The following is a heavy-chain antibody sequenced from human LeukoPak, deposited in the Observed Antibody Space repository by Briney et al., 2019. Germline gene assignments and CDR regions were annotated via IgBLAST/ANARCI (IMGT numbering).Heavy chain of an antibody. CDR2: IWYDGSNK. V-gene: IGHV3-33*01. J-gene: IGHJ4*02. CDR3: ARDHLDPLGDFWSGYLDY. CDR1: GFTFSSYG. Sequence: GRSLRLSCAASGFTFSSYGMHWVHQAPGKGLEWVAVIWYDGSNKYYADSVKGRFTISRDNSKNTLYLQMNSLRAEDTAVYYCARDHLDPLGDFWSGYLDYWGQGTLVTVSS. D-gene: IGHD3-3*01.